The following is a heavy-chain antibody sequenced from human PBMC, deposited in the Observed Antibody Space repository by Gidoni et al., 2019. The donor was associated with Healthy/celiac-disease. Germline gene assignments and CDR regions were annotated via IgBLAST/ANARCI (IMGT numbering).Heavy chain of an antibody. Sequence: EVQLVESGGGLVQPGRSLRLSCAASGFTFDAYAMHGVRQAPGKGLEWVSGISWNSGSIGYADSVKGRFTISRDNAKNSLYLQMNSLRAEDTALYYCAKDFAYYYDSSGYLDYWGQGTLVTVSS. D-gene: IGHD3-22*01. CDR3: AKDFAYYYDSSGYLDY. V-gene: IGHV3-9*01. CDR2: ISWNSGSI. J-gene: IGHJ4*02. CDR1: GFTFDAYA.